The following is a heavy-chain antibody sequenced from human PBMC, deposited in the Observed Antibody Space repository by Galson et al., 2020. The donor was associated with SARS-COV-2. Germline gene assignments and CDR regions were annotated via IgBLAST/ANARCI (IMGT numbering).Heavy chain of an antibody. CDR1: GFTFSSYS. CDR2: ISSSSSYI. D-gene: IGHD3-22*01. V-gene: IGHV3-21*01. J-gene: IGHJ4*02. CDR3: ARGDLPPTYYYDSSQFDY. Sequence: TGGSLRLSCAASGFTFSSYSMNWVRQAPGKGLEWVSSISSSSSYIYYADSVKGRFTISRDNAKNSLYLQMNSLRAEDTAVYYCARGDLPPTYYYDSSQFDYWGQGTLVTVSS.